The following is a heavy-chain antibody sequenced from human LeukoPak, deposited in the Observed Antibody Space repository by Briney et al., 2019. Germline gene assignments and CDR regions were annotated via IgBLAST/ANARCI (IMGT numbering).Heavy chain of an antibody. CDR2: IYSSGSA. J-gene: IGHJ4*02. CDR1: GGSINNFY. Sequence: PSETLSLTCTVSGGSINNFYWSRMRQPAGKGQEWIGRIYSSGSADYNPSLKSRVTMSVDTSKNQFSLKLNSVTAADTAVYYCARRGSTWYDYWGQGTLVTVSS. V-gene: IGHV4-4*07. CDR3: ARRGSTWYDY. D-gene: IGHD6-13*01.